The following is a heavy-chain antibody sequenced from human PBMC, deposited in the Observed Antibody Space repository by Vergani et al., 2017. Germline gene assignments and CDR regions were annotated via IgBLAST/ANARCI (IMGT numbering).Heavy chain of an antibody. CDR2: IDWDDDK. Sequence: QVTLRESGPALVKPTQTRTLTCTFSGFSLSTSGMRVSWIRQPPGKALEWLARIDWDDDKFYSTSLKTRLTISKDTSKNQVVLTMTNMDPVDTATYYCARSSNWGSTGFDYWGQGTLVTVSS. CDR1: GFSLSTSGMR. D-gene: IGHD7-27*01. CDR3: ARSSNWGSTGFDY. V-gene: IGHV2-70*04. J-gene: IGHJ4*02.